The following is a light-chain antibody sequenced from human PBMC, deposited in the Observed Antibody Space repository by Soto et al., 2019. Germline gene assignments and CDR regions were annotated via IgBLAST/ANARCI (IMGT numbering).Light chain of an antibody. CDR1: QGISTF. CDR2: TAS. J-gene: IGKJ5*01. V-gene: IGKV1D-16*01. CDR3: QHYSSYPRT. Sequence: DIQLTQSPSSLSASVGDRVTITCRASQGISTFLAWYQQKPGKAPKSLIKTASTLQSGVPSRFSGSGPETDFTLTISSLQPEDFATYYCQHYSSYPRTFGQGTRLEVK.